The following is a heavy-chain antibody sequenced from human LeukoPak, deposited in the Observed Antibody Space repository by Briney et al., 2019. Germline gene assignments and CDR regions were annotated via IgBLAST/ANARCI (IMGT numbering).Heavy chain of an antibody. J-gene: IGHJ4*02. V-gene: IGHV4-59*01. CDR2: IYYSGST. Sequence: SETLSLTCTVSAVSISSYYWSWIRQPPGQGLEWIGYIYYSGSTNYNPSLKSRVTISVDTSKNQFSLKLSSVTAADTAVYSCARYSIGMIDYWGQGTLVTVSS. CDR1: AVSISSYY. CDR3: ARYSIGMIDY. D-gene: IGHD2-21*01.